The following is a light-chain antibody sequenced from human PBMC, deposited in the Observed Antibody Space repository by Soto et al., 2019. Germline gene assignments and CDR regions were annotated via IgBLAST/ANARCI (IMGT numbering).Light chain of an antibody. J-gene: IGKJ1*01. CDR2: AAS. V-gene: IGKV1-39*01. Sequence: DIQMTQSPSSLSASVGDRVTITFRASQSISSYLNWYQQKPGKAPKLLIYAASSLQSGVPSRFSGSGSGTDFTLTISSLQPDDFATYYCQQYGSYWTFGQGTKVDIK. CDR3: QQYGSYWT. CDR1: QSISSY.